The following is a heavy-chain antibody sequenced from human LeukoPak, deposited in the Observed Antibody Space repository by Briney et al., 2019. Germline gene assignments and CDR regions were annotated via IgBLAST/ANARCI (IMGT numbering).Heavy chain of an antibody. CDR3: ARDLATIDGIAWYYFEN. CDR2: INPNTGGT. D-gene: IGHD5-12*01. CDR1: GYTFTDHY. Sequence: GASVKVSCKASGYTFTDHYIHWVRQAPGQGFEWMGWINPNTGGTDYAQKFQDRIAISTYTSISTVYMELGRLKSDDTALYYCARDLATIDGIAWYYFENWGQRTLVTVS. V-gene: IGHV1-2*02. J-gene: IGHJ4*02.